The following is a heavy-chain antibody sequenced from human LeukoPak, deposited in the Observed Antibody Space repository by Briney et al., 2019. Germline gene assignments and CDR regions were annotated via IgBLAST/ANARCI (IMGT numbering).Heavy chain of an antibody. J-gene: IGHJ4*02. CDR2: IYYSGST. V-gene: IGHV4-30-4*08. Sequence: PSETLSLTCTVSGGSISSGDYYWSWIRQPPGKGLEWIGYIYYSGSTYYNPSLKSRVTISVDTSKNQFSLKLSSVTAADTAVYYCARDPLGGNSDFDYWGQGTLVTVSS. CDR3: ARDPLGGNSDFDY. CDR1: GGSISSGDYY. D-gene: IGHD4-23*01.